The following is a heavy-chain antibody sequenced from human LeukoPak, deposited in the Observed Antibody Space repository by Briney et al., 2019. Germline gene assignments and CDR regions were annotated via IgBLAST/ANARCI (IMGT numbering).Heavy chain of an antibody. CDR1: GGSISSSSYY. Sequence: KSSETLSLTCTVSGGSISSSSYYWGWIRQPPGKGLEWIGSIYYSGSTYYNPSLKSRVTISVDTSKNQFSLKLSSVTAADTAVYYCARGRSMVRGARAYYYYGMDVWGQGTTVTVSS. D-gene: IGHD3-10*01. J-gene: IGHJ6*02. CDR3: ARGRSMVRGARAYYYYGMDV. V-gene: IGHV4-39*01. CDR2: IYYSGST.